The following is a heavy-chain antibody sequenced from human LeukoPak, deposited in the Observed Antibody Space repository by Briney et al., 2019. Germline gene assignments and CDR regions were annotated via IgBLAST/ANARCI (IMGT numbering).Heavy chain of an antibody. CDR3: AREGVEVPAARAWGEDAFDI. Sequence: KPSETLSLTCAVYGGSFSGYYWSWIRQPPGKGLEWIGEINHSGSTNYNPSLKSRVTISVDTSKNQFSLKLSSVTAADTAVYYCAREGVEVPAARAWGEDAFDIWGQGTMVTVSS. V-gene: IGHV4-34*01. CDR1: GGSFSGYY. D-gene: IGHD2-2*01. J-gene: IGHJ3*02. CDR2: INHSGST.